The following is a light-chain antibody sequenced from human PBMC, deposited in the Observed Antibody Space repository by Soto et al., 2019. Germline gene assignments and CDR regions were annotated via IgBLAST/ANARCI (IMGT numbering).Light chain of an antibody. CDR3: HQYGSSPPFT. CDR1: QSVSSSY. CDR2: GAS. Sequence: EIVLTQSPGTLSLSPGERATLSCRASQSVSSSYLAWYQQKPGQAPRLLIYGASSRATGIPDRFSGSGSGTALTLPISRLEPPDFAVYYYHQYGSSPPFTFGPGPKVDIK. V-gene: IGKV3-20*01. J-gene: IGKJ3*01.